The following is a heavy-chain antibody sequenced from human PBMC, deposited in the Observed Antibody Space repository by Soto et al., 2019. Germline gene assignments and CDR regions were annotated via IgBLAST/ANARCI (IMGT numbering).Heavy chain of an antibody. CDR1: GYTCTGYY. CDR3: AREFASGGSGSRPAANYYYGMDV. D-gene: IGHD3-10*01. Sequence: ASVKVSCKASGYTCTGYYMHWVRQSPGQGLEWMGWINPNSGGTNYAQKFQGWVTMTRDTSISTAYMELSRLRSDDTAVYYCAREFASGGSGSRPAANYYYGMDVWGQGTTVTVSS. J-gene: IGHJ6*02. CDR2: INPNSGGT. V-gene: IGHV1-2*04.